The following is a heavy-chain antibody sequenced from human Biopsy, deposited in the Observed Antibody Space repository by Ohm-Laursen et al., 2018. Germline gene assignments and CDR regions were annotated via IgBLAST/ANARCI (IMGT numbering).Heavy chain of an antibody. J-gene: IGHJ3*01. CDR3: TRDTTYYAGTTYYDALDV. Sequence: SLRLSCAPPGFTFSTYWMTWVRQAPGKGLEWVANIKRDGSQSNHADSVKGRFTISRDNAKNSLYLQMNSLGAEDTAVYYCTRDTTYYAGTTYYDALDVWGQGTTVTVSS. CDR2: IKRDGSQS. CDR1: GFTFSTYW. D-gene: IGHD2/OR15-2a*01. V-gene: IGHV3-7*01.